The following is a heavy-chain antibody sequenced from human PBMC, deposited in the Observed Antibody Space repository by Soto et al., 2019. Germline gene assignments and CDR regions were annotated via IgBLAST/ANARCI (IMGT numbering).Heavy chain of an antibody. V-gene: IGHV3-23*01. Sequence: EVQLLESGGGLVQPGGSLRLSCAASGFTFSSYAMSWVRQAPGEGLEWVSTVSGSGSSTYYADSVKGRFTISRDNSKNTLYLQMNGLRAEDTAVYYCAKCGSSSEYYYYMDVWGTGTTVTVSS. CDR1: GFTFSSYA. CDR3: AKCGSSSEYYYYMDV. J-gene: IGHJ6*03. D-gene: IGHD6-6*01. CDR2: VSGSGSST.